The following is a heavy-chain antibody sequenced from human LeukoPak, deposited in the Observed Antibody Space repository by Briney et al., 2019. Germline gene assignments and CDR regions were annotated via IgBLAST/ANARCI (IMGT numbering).Heavy chain of an antibody. CDR2: ISAYNGNT. V-gene: IGHV1-18*01. CDR1: GYTFTRYG. Sequence: ASVKVSCKASGYTFTRYGISWVRQAPGQGLEWMGWISAYNGNTNFAQRLQGRGTMTTDTSTTTAYMELRSLRSDDTAVYYCARDLGIVGGAYYLDYWGQGTLVTVSS. CDR3: ARDLGIVGGAYYLDY. D-gene: IGHD1-26*01. J-gene: IGHJ4*02.